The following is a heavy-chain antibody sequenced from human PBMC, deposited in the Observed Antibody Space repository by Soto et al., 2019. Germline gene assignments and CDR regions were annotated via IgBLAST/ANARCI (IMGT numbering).Heavy chain of an antibody. V-gene: IGHV4-4*02. CDR3: ARDPGWGLGY. CDR2: IYYSGGT. Sequence: QVQLQESGPGLVRPSGTLSLTCAVSGDSINSNYCWTWGRQPPGKGLEWIAEIYYSGGTSYNPSLKRRVTISMDKSKNQFSLNLTSVTAADTAMYYCARDPGWGLGYWGQGTLVTVSS. D-gene: IGHD6-19*01. J-gene: IGHJ4*02. CDR1: GDSINSNYC.